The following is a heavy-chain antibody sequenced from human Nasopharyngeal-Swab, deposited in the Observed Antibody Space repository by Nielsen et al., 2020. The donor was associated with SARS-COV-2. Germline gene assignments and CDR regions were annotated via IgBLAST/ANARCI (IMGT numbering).Heavy chain of an antibody. J-gene: IGHJ5*02. CDR3: ARDQGEWLRFGGFDP. CDR2: TYYRSKWYN. Sequence: SQTLSLTCSISGDSVSSNSAAWNWIRQSPSRGLEWLERTYYRSKWYNDYAVSVNSRITINPDTSKNQFSLQLNSVTPEDTAVYYCARDQGEWLRFGGFDPWGQGTLVTVSS. V-gene: IGHV6-1*01. D-gene: IGHD5-12*01. CDR1: GDSVSSNSAA.